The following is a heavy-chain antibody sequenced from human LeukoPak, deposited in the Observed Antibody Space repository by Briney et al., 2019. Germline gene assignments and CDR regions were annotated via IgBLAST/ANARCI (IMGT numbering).Heavy chain of an antibody. Sequence: ASETLSLTCTVSGGSISSHYWHWIRQPPGKGLECIGYIYYSGSTDYNPSLKSRVTISVDTSKNQFSLKLSSVTAADTAVYYCATNAGGYREPPFDYWAREPWSPSPQ. CDR2: IYYSGST. CDR3: ATNAGGYREPPFDY. D-gene: IGHD5-12*01. V-gene: IGHV4-59*11. CDR1: GGSISSHY. J-gene: IGHJ4*02.